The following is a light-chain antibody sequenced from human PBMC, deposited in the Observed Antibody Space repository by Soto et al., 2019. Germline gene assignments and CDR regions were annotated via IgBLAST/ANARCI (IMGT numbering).Light chain of an antibody. V-gene: IGLV1-47*01. CDR3: AAWDDSLSGWV. Sequence: QSVLTQPPSASGTPGQRVTISCSGSSSNIGSNHVYWYQHLPGTAPKLLIYRNILRPSGVPDRFSASKSGTSASLSISGLRSEDEADYYCAAWDDSLSGWVFGGGTQLTVL. CDR1: SSNIGSNH. J-gene: IGLJ3*02. CDR2: RNI.